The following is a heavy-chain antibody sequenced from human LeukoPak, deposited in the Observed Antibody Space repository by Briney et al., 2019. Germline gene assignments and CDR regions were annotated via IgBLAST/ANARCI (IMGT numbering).Heavy chain of an antibody. CDR3: ARDSHDYSSGWYDNWFDP. Sequence: ASVKVSCKAFGYTFTGYYMHWVRQAPGQGLEWMGWINPNSGGTNYAQKFQGRVTMTRDTSISTAYMELSRLRSDDTAVYYCARDSHDYSSGWYDNWFDPWGQGTLVTVSS. D-gene: IGHD6-19*01. CDR1: GYTFTGYY. J-gene: IGHJ5*02. V-gene: IGHV1-2*02. CDR2: INPNSGGT.